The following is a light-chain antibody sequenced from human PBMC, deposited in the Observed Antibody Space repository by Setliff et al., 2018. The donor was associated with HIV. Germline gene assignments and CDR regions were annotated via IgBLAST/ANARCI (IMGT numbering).Light chain of an antibody. Sequence: QSVLTQPASVSGSPGQSITISCTGTTSDIGNFNLVSWYQQHPGKAPKLMICEVSKRPSGVSDRFSGSKSANTASLTISGLQAEDEADYYCSSYTSSSTLFGGGTKVTVL. CDR3: SSYTSSSTL. V-gene: IGLV2-14*02. CDR2: EVS. J-gene: IGLJ2*01. CDR1: TSDIGNFNL.